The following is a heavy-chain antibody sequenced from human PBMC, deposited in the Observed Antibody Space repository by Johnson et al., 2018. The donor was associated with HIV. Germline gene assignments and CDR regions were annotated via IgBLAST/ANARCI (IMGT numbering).Heavy chain of an antibody. CDR2: IKQDGSEK. D-gene: IGHD6-6*01. V-gene: IGHV3-7*03. CDR1: GFTFSNYG. CDR3: ASGAYSSSLTFDI. J-gene: IGHJ3*02. Sequence: VQLVESGGGVVQPGRSLRLSCAASGFTFSNYGMHWVRQAPGKGLEWVANIKQDGSEKYYVDSVKGRFTISRDNAKNSLYLQMNSLRAEDTAVYYWASGAYSSSLTFDIGGQGTMVTVSS.